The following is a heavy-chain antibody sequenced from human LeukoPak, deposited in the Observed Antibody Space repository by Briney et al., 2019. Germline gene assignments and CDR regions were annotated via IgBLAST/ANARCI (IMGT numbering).Heavy chain of an antibody. CDR3: AKDYSDIPTTEPLTLFDY. D-gene: IGHD3-9*01. J-gene: IGHJ4*02. Sequence: GGSLRLSCAASGFTFSSYALSWVRQAPGKGLEWVSSISGSGASTYYADSVKGRFTISRDNSKNTLYLQMDSLRAEDTAVYYCAKDYSDIPTTEPLTLFDYRGRGTLVTVSS. CDR2: ISGSGAST. CDR1: GFTFSSYA. V-gene: IGHV3-23*01.